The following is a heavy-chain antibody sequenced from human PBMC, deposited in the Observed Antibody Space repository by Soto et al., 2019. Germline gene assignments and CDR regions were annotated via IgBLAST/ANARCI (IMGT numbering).Heavy chain of an antibody. CDR3: ARDRGRSGSYYNPFDY. CDR2: IYYSGST. Sequence: SETLSLTCTVSGGSISSGDYYWSWIRQPPGKGLEWIGYIYYSGSTYYNPSLKSRVTISVDTSKNQFSLKLSSVTAADTAVYYCARDRGRSGSYYNPFDYWGQGTLVTVAS. CDR1: GGSISSGDYY. V-gene: IGHV4-30-4*01. D-gene: IGHD3-10*01. J-gene: IGHJ4*02.